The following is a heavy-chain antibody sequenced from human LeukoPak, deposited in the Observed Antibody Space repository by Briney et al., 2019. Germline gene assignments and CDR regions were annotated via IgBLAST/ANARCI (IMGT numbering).Heavy chain of an antibody. CDR2: IYSGGST. D-gene: IGHD6-19*01. J-gene: IGHJ4*02. V-gene: IGHV3-66*01. CDR1: GFTVSSNY. CDR3: ARALYSSGWPYFDY. Sequence: GGSLRLPCAASGFTVSSNYMSWVRQAPGKGLEWVSVIYSGGSTYYADSVKGRFTISRDNSKNTLYLQMNSLRAEDTAVYYCARALYSSGWPYFDYWDQGTLVTVSS.